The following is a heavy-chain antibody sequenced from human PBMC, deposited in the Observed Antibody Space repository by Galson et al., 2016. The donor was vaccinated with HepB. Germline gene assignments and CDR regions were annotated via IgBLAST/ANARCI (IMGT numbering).Heavy chain of an antibody. Sequence: ETLSLTCTVSGGSVASNAYYWGWIRQPPGKGLEWIGIIYHGGSTNYNPSLKSRVTISVDTSKNQFSLKLRSVTAADTAVYSCARPINMAFDIWGQGTMVTVSS. V-gene: IGHV4-39*01. CDR3: ARPINMAFDI. CDR1: GGSVASNAYY. J-gene: IGHJ3*02. CDR2: IYHGGST.